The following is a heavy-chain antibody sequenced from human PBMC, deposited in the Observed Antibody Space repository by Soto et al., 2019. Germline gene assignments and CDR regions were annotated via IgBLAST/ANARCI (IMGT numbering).Heavy chain of an antibody. CDR2: IIPILGIE. J-gene: IGHJ4*02. D-gene: IGHD3-16*02. Sequence: ASVKVSCKASGGTFSSYTISWVRQAPGQGLEWMGRIIPILGIENYAQKFQGRVTLTADKSTSTAYMELSSLRSEDTAVYYCASSSQPDYDYIWGSYRRQPDYWGQGTLVTVSS. CDR1: GGTFSSYT. CDR3: ASSSQPDYDYIWGSYRRQPDY. V-gene: IGHV1-69*02.